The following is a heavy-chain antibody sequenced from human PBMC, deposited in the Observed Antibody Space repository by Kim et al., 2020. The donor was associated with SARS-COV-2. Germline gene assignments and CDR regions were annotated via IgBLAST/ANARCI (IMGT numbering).Heavy chain of an antibody. CDR2: IYYSGST. CDR1: GGSISSSSYY. CDR3: ARQLLWFGELLYASWFDT. V-gene: IGHV4-39*01. D-gene: IGHD3-10*01. Sequence: SETLSLTCTVSGGSISSSSYYWGWIRQPPGKGLEWIGCIYYSGSTYSNPSLKSPVTISVYTSKNQFSLKLSSVTAADTAVYYCARQLLWFGELLYASWFDTWGQGALVTVSS. J-gene: IGHJ5*02.